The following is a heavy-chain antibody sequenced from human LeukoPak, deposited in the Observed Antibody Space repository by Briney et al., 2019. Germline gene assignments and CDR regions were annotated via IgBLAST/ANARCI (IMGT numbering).Heavy chain of an antibody. CDR2: IYTNGDT. CDR3: AREGYSRGWYRGYFGL. V-gene: IGHV4-4*07. CDR1: GDSISSFY. J-gene: IGHJ2*01. Sequence: SETLSLTCTVSGDSISSFYWSWIRQPAGKGLEWIGRIYTNGDTNYNSSLKSRVTMSIDTSMNQFSLNLRSLTAADTAVYYCAREGYSRGWYRGYFGLWGRGTLVTVSS. D-gene: IGHD6-19*01.